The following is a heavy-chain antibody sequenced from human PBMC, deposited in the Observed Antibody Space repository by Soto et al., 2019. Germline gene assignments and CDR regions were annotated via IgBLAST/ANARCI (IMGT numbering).Heavy chain of an antibody. CDR2: INPTGGST. Sequence: ASVKVSCKASGYTFTSYYMHWVRQAPGQGLQWMGIINPTGGSTSYAQKFQGRVTMTSDTSTSTVYMELSRLISEDTAVYYCARANIYYDSSGYRKDAFDIWGQGTKVTVSS. CDR3: ARANIYYDSSGYRKDAFDI. D-gene: IGHD3-22*01. V-gene: IGHV1-46*01. J-gene: IGHJ3*02. CDR1: GYTFTSYY.